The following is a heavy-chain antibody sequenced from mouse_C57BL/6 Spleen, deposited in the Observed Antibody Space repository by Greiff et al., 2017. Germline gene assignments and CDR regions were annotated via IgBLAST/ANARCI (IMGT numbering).Heavy chain of an antibody. CDR3: AHSNYEDWYFDV. CDR2: IYHGDGAN. J-gene: IGHJ1*03. D-gene: IGHD2-5*01. Sequence: VKLMESGAELVKPGASVKISCKASGYAFSSYWMNWVKQRPGKGLEWIGQIYHGDGANNYNGKFKGKATLTADKSSSTAYMQLSSLTSEDSAVYFCAHSNYEDWYFDVWGTGTTVTVSS. V-gene: IGHV1-80*01. CDR1: GYAFSSYW.